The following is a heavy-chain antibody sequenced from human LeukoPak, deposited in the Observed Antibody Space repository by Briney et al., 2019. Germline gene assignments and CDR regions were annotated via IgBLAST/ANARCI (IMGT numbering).Heavy chain of an antibody. CDR1: GYTFTSYG. Sequence: ASVKVSCKASGYTFTSYGISWVRQAPGQGLEWMGWISAYNGNTNYAQKLQGRVTMTTDTSTSTAYMELRSLRSDDTAVYYCARDAVLMVYASRWFDPWGQGTLVTVSS. V-gene: IGHV1-18*01. J-gene: IGHJ5*02. CDR3: ARDAVLMVYASRWFDP. CDR2: ISAYNGNT. D-gene: IGHD2-8*01.